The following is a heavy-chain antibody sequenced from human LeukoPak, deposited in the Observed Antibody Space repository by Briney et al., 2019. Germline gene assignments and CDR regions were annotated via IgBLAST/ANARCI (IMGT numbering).Heavy chain of an antibody. V-gene: IGHV3-11*01. CDR1: GVTFEDYY. CDR3: ARGENGSFDR. Sequence: GGSLRLSCEGSGVTFEDYYLSWIRQAPGRGLEWISYISSTGGDKFYADPVKGRFIISRDNTMNSVYMEMNDLTAEDTAFYYCARGENGSFDRWGQGTLVTVSS. CDR2: ISSTGGDK. J-gene: IGHJ4*02. D-gene: IGHD5-24*01.